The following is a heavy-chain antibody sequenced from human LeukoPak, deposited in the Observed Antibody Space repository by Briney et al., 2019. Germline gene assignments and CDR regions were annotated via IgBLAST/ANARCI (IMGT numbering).Heavy chain of an antibody. CDR1: GFTFSSYG. CDR2: ISYDGSKK. CDR3: AKAGQSASGNYWYFDL. Sequence: GGSLRLSCAASGFTFSSYGMHWVRQAPGKGLEWVAVISYDGSKKYYADSVKGRFTISRDNSKNTLYLQMNSLRAEGTAVYYCAKAGQSASGNYWYFDLWGRGTLVTVSS. V-gene: IGHV3-30*18. D-gene: IGHD1-26*01. J-gene: IGHJ2*01.